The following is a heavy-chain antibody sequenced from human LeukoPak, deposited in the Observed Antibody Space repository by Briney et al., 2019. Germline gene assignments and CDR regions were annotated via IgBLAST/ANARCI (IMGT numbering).Heavy chain of an antibody. J-gene: IGHJ4*02. Sequence: GGSLRLSCAASGLTFTNAWMTWVRQAPGKGLEWVSVIYCGGSTYYADSVKGRFTISRDNSKNTLYLQMNSLRAEDTAVYYCARDAGYWGQGTLVTVSS. CDR2: IYCGGST. CDR3: ARDAGY. CDR1: GLTFTNAW. V-gene: IGHV3-66*01.